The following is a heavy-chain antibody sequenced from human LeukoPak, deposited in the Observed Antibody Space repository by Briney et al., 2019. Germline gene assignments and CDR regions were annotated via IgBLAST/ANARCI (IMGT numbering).Heavy chain of an antibody. CDR3: ARSKGYYYYYIDV. V-gene: IGHV4-59*01. D-gene: IGHD4-11*01. J-gene: IGHJ6*03. CDR1: GGSINRYY. Sequence: PSETLSLTCTVSGGSINRYYGSWIRQAPGKGLEWLGHIYYSGSTDYNPSLRSRVTISVDTSKNQFSLKLNSVTAADTAVYYCARSKGYYYYYIDVWGKGTTVTVSS. CDR2: IYYSGST.